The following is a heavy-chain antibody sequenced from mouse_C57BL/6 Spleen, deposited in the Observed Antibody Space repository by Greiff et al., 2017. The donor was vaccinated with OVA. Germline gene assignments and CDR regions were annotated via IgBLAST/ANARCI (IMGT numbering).Heavy chain of an antibody. CDR3: ARGVGGDY. J-gene: IGHJ2*01. Sequence: QVQLQQSGPELVKPGASVKISCKASGYAFSSSWMNWVKQRPGKGLEWIGRIYPGDGDTNYNGKFKGKATLTADKSSSTAYMQLSSLTSEDSAVYFCARGVGGDYWGQGTTLTVSS. CDR1: GYAFSSSW. D-gene: IGHD1-3*01. CDR2: IYPGDGDT. V-gene: IGHV1-82*01.